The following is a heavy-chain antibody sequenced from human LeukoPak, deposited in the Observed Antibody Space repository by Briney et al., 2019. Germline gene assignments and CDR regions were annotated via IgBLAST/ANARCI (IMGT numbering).Heavy chain of an antibody. Sequence: GGSLRLSCAASGFTVSSNYMSWVRQAPGKGLEWVSVIYSGGSTYYADSVKGRFTISGDSAKNSVFLQMNSLRVEDTAVYYCARDHRYAFDNWVQGTLVTVSS. CDR3: ARDHRYAFDN. CDR1: GFTVSSNY. D-gene: IGHD5-12*01. CDR2: IYSGGST. J-gene: IGHJ4*02. V-gene: IGHV3-53*01.